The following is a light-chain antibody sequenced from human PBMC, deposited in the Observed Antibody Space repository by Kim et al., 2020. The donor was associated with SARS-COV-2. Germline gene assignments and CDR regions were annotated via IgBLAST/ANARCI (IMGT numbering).Light chain of an antibody. CDR2: AAS. Sequence: ESVPARVNHTFGASQAIRYFVAWSQQKPGKVPKFLISAASTLHSGIPSRFSGSRSDTDSPLTVSSLQPEDVATYYCHHYDTAPFTFGQVTKLEI. CDR3: HHYDTAPFT. V-gene: IGKV1-27*01. J-gene: IGKJ2*01. CDR1: QAIRYF.